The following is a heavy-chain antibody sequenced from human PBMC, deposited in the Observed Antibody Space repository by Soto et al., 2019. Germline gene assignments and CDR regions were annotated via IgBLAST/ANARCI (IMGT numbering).Heavy chain of an antibody. J-gene: IGHJ3*02. D-gene: IGHD3-10*01. CDR1: GGSISSGGYY. Sequence: SETLSLTCTVSGGSISSGGYYWSWIRQHPGKGLEWIGYIYYSGSTYYNPSLKSRVTISVDTSKNQFSLKLSSVTAADTAVYYCARGGSRYRDAFDIWGQGTMVTVSS. CDR2: IYYSGST. CDR3: ARGGSRYRDAFDI. V-gene: IGHV4-31*03.